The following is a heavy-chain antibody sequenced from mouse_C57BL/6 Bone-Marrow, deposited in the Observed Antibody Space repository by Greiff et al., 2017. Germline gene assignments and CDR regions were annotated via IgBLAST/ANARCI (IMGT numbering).Heavy chain of an antibody. CDR1: GFTFSGYA. Sequence: EVLLVESGGGLVKPGGSLKLSCAASGFTFSGYAMSWVRQTPEKRLEWVATISDGGSYPSTPDTVNVRFSISSANAKSNLYLQMNHHKSEDTARYYGARDDYDYGAWFTYWGQGTLLTVSA. J-gene: IGHJ3*01. V-gene: IGHV5-4*01. CDR2: ISDGGSYP. D-gene: IGHD2-4*01. CDR3: ARDDYDYGAWFTY.